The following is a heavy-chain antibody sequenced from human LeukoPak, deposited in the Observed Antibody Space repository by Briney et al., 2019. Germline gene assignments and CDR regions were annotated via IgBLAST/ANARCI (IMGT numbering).Heavy chain of an antibody. Sequence: SETLSLTCTVSGGSISSSSYYWGWIRQPPGKGLEWIGSIYYSGSTYYNPSLKSRVTISVDTSKNQFSLKLSSVTTADTAVYYCARLRAVLLLVYYYYMDVWGKGTTVTVSS. CDR1: GGSISSSSYY. D-gene: IGHD2-15*01. J-gene: IGHJ6*03. CDR3: ARLRAVLLLVYYYYMDV. V-gene: IGHV4-39*01. CDR2: IYYSGST.